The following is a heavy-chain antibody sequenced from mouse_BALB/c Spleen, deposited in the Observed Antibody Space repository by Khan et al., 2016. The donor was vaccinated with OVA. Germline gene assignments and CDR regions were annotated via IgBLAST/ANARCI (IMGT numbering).Heavy chain of an antibody. CDR1: GYSITSDYA. D-gene: IGHD3-3*01. Sequence: EVQLQESGPGLVKPSQSLSLTCTVTGYSITSDYAWNWIRQFPGNKLEWMGYISYSGRTSYNPSLKSRISVTRDTSNNQFFLQLNSVTTEATATYYLARGRTYWGQGTLVTVSA. V-gene: IGHV3-2*02. CDR3: ARGRTY. CDR2: ISYSGRT. J-gene: IGHJ3*01.